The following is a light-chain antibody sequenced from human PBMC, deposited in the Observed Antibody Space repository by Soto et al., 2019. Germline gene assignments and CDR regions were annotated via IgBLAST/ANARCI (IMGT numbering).Light chain of an antibody. Sequence: EIVLTQSPGTLSLSPGERAALSCRASQSVSSSYLAWYQQKPGQAPRLLIYDASKRATGIPPRFSGSGSGTDFTLTISSLEPEDFAVYYCQQRSNWPRTFGQGTKVDIK. V-gene: IGKV3D-20*02. CDR3: QQRSNWPRT. J-gene: IGKJ1*01. CDR1: QSVSSSY. CDR2: DAS.